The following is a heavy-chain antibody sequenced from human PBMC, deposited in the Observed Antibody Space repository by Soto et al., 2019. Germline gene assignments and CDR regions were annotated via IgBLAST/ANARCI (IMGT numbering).Heavy chain of an antibody. Sequence: QVQLVESGGGVVQPGRSLRLSCAASGFTFSSYAMHWVRQSPGKGLEWVAVISSDGSNKYYADSVKGRFTISRDNSKNTLYLQMNSLRAAYTTVYYCARDKAAVAGPIDYWGQGTLVTVS. CDR3: ARDKAAVAGPIDY. CDR2: ISSDGSNK. V-gene: IGHV3-30-3*01. CDR1: GFTFSSYA. D-gene: IGHD6-19*01. J-gene: IGHJ4*02.